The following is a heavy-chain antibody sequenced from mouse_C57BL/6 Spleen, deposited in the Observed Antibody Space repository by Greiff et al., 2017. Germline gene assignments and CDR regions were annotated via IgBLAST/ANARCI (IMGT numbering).Heavy chain of an antibody. CDR2: IYPGGGYT. J-gene: IGHJ2*01. V-gene: IGHV1-63*01. D-gene: IGHD3-2*02. Sequence: QVQLQQSGAELVRPGTSVKMSCKASGYTFTNYWIGWAKQRPGHGLEWIGDIYPGGGYTNYNEKFKGKATLTADKSSSTAYMQCSSLTSEDSAIYYCAREGTAQAPFDDWGQGTTLTGSS. CDR3: AREGTAQAPFDD. CDR1: GYTFTNYW.